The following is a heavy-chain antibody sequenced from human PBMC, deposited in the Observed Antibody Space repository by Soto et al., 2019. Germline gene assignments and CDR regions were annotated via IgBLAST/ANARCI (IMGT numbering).Heavy chain of an antibody. Sequence: ASVKVSCKASGYTFTSYYMHWVRQAPGQGLEWMGIINPSGGSTSYAQKLQGRVTMTTDTSTSTAYMELRSLRSDDTAVYYCARGSSWELQNYYYYGMDVWGQGTTVTV. D-gene: IGHD1-26*01. CDR2: INPSGGST. J-gene: IGHJ6*02. V-gene: IGHV1-46*01. CDR3: ARGSSWELQNYYYYGMDV. CDR1: GYTFTSYY.